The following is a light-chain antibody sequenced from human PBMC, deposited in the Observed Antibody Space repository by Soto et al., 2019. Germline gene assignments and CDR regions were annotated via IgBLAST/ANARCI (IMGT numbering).Light chain of an antibody. J-gene: IGKJ1*01. CDR1: QSVSGN. CDR2: GAS. V-gene: IGKV3-15*01. Sequence: EIVITQTPATLSVSPGERSKQSCRASQSVSGNLSWYKQKPGQPPGLLIYGASTRATGIPARFSGSGSGTEFTLTIRSLQSEDFAVYYCQQYNNWPRTFGQGTKVE. CDR3: QQYNNWPRT.